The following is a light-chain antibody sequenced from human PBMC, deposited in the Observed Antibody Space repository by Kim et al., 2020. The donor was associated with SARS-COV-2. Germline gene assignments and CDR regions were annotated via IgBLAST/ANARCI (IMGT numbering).Light chain of an antibody. J-gene: IGKJ1*01. CDR2: GAS. CDR1: QSVSSMY. Sequence: IVLTTSPGTLSLSPGERATLSCRASQSVSSMYLAWYQQKPGQAPRLLIYGASSRATGIPDRFSGSGSGTDFTLTISRLEPEDCAVYYCQQNDNSPWTFGRGTKVDIK. V-gene: IGKV3-20*01. CDR3: QQNDNSPWT.